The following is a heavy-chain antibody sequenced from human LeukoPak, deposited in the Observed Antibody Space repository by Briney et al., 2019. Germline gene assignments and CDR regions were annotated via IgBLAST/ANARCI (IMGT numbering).Heavy chain of an antibody. Sequence: PGGSLRLSCAASGFAFTNYAMSWVRQAPGKGLEWVSSVSGSGVNTYYPDSVKGRFTISRDNSLNTVYLQMHGLRAEDTATYFCAKAKPATWSFDYRGQGTLVTVSS. V-gene: IGHV3-23*01. CDR3: AKAKPATWSFDY. CDR1: GFAFTNYA. CDR2: VSGSGVNT. J-gene: IGHJ4*02.